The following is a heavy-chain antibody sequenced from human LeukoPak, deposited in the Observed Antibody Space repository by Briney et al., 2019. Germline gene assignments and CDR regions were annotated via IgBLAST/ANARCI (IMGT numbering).Heavy chain of an antibody. Sequence: RGSLRLSCSASGFTFSSYALHWVRQAPGKGLEYVSAISSDGGSTYYADSVKGRFSISRDNSKNTLYLQMSSLRAKDTAVYYCVKSLRVIFYYGMDVWGQGTTVTVSS. CDR1: GFTFSSYA. CDR3: VKSLRVIFYYGMDV. CDR2: ISSDGGST. V-gene: IGHV3-64D*06. J-gene: IGHJ6*02. D-gene: IGHD5/OR15-5a*01.